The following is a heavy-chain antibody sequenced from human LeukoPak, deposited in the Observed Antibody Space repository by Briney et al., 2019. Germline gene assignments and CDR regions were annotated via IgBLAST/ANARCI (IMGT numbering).Heavy chain of an antibody. CDR3: ARDLYVGGSGYYIKYYYGMDV. V-gene: IGHV1-2*02. J-gene: IGHJ6*02. CDR2: INPNSGGT. CDR1: GYTFTDYY. Sequence: ASVKVSCKSSGYTFTDYYMHWVRQAPGQGLEWMGWINPNSGGTNYAQNFQGRVTMTRDTSISTAYMELSRLRSDDTAVYYCARDLYVGGSGYYIKYYYGMDVWGQGTTVTVSS. D-gene: IGHD3-3*01.